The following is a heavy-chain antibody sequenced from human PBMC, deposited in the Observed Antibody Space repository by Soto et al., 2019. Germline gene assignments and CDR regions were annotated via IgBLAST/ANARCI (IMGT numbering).Heavy chain of an antibody. CDR3: ARGGTVATIARFDY. CDR1: GDSISSYY. V-gene: IGHV4-59*01. D-gene: IGHD5-12*01. J-gene: IGHJ4*02. Sequence: SETLSLTCTVSGDSISSYYWSWIRQPPGKGLEWIGHIYYNGRIKYNPSLKSRVTISVDTSKNQFSLKLSSVTAADTAVYYCARGGTVATIARFDYWGQGTLVTVSS. CDR2: IYYNGRI.